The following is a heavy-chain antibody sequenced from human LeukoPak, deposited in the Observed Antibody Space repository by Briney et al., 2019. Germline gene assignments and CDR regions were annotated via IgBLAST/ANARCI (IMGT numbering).Heavy chain of an antibody. Sequence: SSETLSLTCAVYGGSFSGYYWSWIRQPPGKGLEWIGEINHSGSTYYNPSLKSRVTISVDTSKNQFSLKLSSVTAADTAVYYCARAPQILPQAYYFDYWGQGTLVTVSP. CDR2: INHSGST. J-gene: IGHJ4*02. V-gene: IGHV4-34*01. D-gene: IGHD2/OR15-2a*01. CDR1: GGSFSGYY. CDR3: ARAPQILPQAYYFDY.